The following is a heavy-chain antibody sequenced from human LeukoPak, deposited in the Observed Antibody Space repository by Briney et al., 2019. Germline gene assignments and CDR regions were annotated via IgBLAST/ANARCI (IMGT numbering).Heavy chain of an antibody. CDR1: GDSISSGSYY. D-gene: IGHD2-15*01. V-gene: IGHV4-61*02. CDR2: IYTSGST. J-gene: IGHJ4*02. Sequence: SETLSLTCTVSGDSISSGSYYWSWIRQPAGKGLEWIGRIYTSGSTNYNPSLKSRVTISVDTSKNQFSLKLSSVTAADTAVYFCARNSCSGGSCYDNRGYFDYWGQGTLVTVSS. CDR3: ARNSCSGGSCYDNRGYFDY.